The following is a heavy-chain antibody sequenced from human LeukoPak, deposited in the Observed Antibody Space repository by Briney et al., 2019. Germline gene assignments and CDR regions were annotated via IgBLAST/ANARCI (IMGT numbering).Heavy chain of an antibody. Sequence: PSETLSLTCAVYGGSFSGYYWSWIRQPPGKGLEWIGEINHSGSTNYNPSPKSRVTISVDTSKNQFSLKLSSVTAADTAVYYCARGGVMVAGTPYYYYGMDVWGQGTTVTVSS. CDR3: ARGGVMVAGTPYYYYGMDV. V-gene: IGHV4-34*01. J-gene: IGHJ6*02. D-gene: IGHD2-8*01. CDR1: GGSFSGYY. CDR2: INHSGST.